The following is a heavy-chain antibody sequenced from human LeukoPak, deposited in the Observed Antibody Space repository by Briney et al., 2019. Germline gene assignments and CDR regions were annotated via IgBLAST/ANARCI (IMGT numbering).Heavy chain of an antibody. CDR3: ARGLGVPAAISHYYGMDV. J-gene: IGHJ6*04. V-gene: IGHV4-34*01. CDR1: GGSFSGYY. CDR2: INHSGST. D-gene: IGHD2-2*01. Sequence: PSETLSLTCAVYGGSFSGYYWSWIRQPPGKGLEWIGEINHSGSTNYNPSLKSRVTISVDTSKNQFSLKLSSVTAADTAVYYCARGLGVPAAISHYYGMDVWGKGTTVTVSS.